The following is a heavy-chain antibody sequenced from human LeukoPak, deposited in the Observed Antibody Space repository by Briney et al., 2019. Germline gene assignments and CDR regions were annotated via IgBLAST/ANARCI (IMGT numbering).Heavy chain of an antibody. CDR3: ARHRSTYYDFWSGSLDAFDI. D-gene: IGHD3-3*01. V-gene: IGHV4-38-2*01. Sequence: SETLSLTCAVSGYSISSGYYWGWIRQPPGKGLEWIGSIYHSGSTYYNPSLKSRVTISVDTSKNQFSLKLSSVTAADTAVYYCARHRSTYYDFWSGSLDAFDIWGQGTMVTVSS. J-gene: IGHJ3*02. CDR1: GYSISSGYY. CDR2: IYHSGST.